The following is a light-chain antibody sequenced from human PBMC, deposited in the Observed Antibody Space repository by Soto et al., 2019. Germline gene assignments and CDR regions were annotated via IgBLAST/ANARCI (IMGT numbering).Light chain of an antibody. CDR1: QSVSSY. CDR2: DAS. CDR3: QQRST. J-gene: IGKJ3*01. Sequence: EIVLTQSPATLSLSPGERATLSCRASQSVSSYLAWYQQKPGQAPMLLIYDASNRATGIPARFSGSGSGTDFTLTISSLEPEDFAVYYCQQRSTFGPGTKVDIK. V-gene: IGKV3-11*01.